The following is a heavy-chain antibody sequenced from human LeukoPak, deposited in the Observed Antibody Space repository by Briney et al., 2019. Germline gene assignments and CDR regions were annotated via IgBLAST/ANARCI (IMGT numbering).Heavy chain of an antibody. CDR2: VNQDGSGK. CDR3: ARGPSGYHNT. J-gene: IGHJ4*02. V-gene: IGHV3-7*01. D-gene: IGHD5-12*01. Sequence: PGGSLRLSCAASGFTFSSAWMSWVRQAPGKGLEWVANVNQDGSGKYYVDSVKGRFTISKDNAKNSLYLQMNSLRAEDTAVYYCARGPSGYHNTGGQGTLVTVSS. CDR1: GFTFSSAW.